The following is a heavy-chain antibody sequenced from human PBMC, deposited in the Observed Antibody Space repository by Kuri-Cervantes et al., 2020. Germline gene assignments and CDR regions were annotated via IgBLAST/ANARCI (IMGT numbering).Heavy chain of an antibody. Sequence: GESLKISCAASGFTFSDYYMSWIRQAPGEGVEWVSYISSSGSTIYYADSVKGRFNISRDNAKNSLYLQINSLRAEDTAVYYCGSPGGDEGYFDYWGQGTLVTVSS. CDR2: ISSSGSTI. V-gene: IGHV3-11*04. D-gene: IGHD3-16*01. J-gene: IGHJ4*02. CDR3: GSPGGDEGYFDY. CDR1: GFTFSDYY.